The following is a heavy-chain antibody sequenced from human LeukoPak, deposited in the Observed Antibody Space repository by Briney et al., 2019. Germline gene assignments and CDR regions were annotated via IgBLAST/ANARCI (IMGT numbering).Heavy chain of an antibody. D-gene: IGHD3-22*01. CDR2: ISGSGGST. V-gene: IGHV3-23*01. CDR1: GFTFSSYA. Sequence: GGSLRLSCAASGFTFSSYAMSWVRQAPGKGLEWVSAISGSGGSTYYADSVKGRFTISRDNSKNTLYLQMNSLRAEDTAVYYCAKGSRMTYYYDSSGYGPGAFDIWGQGTMVTVSS. CDR3: AKGSRMTYYYDSSGYGPGAFDI. J-gene: IGHJ3*02.